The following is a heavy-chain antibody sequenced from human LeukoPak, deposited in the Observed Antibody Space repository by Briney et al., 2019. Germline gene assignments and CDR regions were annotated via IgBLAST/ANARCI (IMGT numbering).Heavy chain of an antibody. CDR1: GFTVTNHY. D-gene: IGHD1-26*01. V-gene: IGHV3-53*01. J-gene: IGHJ4*02. CDR3: ARGNSGSYSWIDY. CDR2: IYSGGGT. Sequence: PGGSLRLSCAASGFTVTNHYMSWVRQAPGKGLEWVSLIYSGGGTHYADSVKGRFTISRDSSENTLYLQMNSLRAEDTAVYYCARGNSGSYSWIDYWGQGTLVTVSS.